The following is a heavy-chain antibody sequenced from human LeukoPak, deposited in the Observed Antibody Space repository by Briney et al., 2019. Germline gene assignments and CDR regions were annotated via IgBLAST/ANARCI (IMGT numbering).Heavy chain of an antibody. J-gene: IGHJ4*02. D-gene: IGHD5-12*01. CDR1: GFTFSSYA. Sequence: GGSLRLSCAASGFTFSSYAMRWVRQSPGKGLEWVSLIGGSGLTACYADSVKGRFTISRDNSKNTLYLQMNSLRAEDTAVYYCARGYESGEWGQGTLVTVSS. V-gene: IGHV3-23*01. CDR3: ARGYESGE. CDR2: IGGSGLTA.